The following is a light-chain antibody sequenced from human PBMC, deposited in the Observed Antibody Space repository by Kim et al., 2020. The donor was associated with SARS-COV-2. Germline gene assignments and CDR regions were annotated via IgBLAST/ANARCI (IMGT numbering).Light chain of an antibody. J-gene: IGLJ2*01. V-gene: IGLV3-19*01. CDR2: GRT. Sequence: SSELTQDPAVSVALGQTVRITCQGDSLRYYYASWYQQKPRQAPFLVIYGRTTRPSGIPDRFSGFSSGNIASLTITGAQAEDEADYYCNSRDSSGSRVIFGGGTKVTVL. CDR1: SLRYYY. CDR3: NSRDSSGSRVI.